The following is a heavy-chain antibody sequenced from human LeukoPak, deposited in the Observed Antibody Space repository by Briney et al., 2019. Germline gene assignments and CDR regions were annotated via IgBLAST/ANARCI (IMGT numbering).Heavy chain of an antibody. V-gene: IGHV1-18*01. CDR1: GYSFTNYG. CDR3: ARGVGATKGGFDP. D-gene: IGHD1-26*01. CDR2: ISAYNGNT. Sequence: ASVKVSCKTSGYSFTNYGIAWVRQVPGQGLEWMGWISAYNGNTNYAQKLQGRVTMTTDTSTNTGYMELRSLRSDDTAVYYCARGVGATKGGFDPWGQGTLVTVSS. J-gene: IGHJ5*02.